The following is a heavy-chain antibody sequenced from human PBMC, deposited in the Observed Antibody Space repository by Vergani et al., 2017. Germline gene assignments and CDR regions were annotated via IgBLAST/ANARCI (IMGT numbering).Heavy chain of an antibody. CDR2: VYFTGNT. CDR3: ARSGSYQRARDH. J-gene: IGHJ4*02. Sequence: QLQLQESGPGLVKPSETLSLTCTVSGDSISRTNFYWGWIRQPPGKGLEWLGSVYFTGNTYYNPSLKSRVTISVDTSNNHFSLNLSSVTAADTAVYYCARSGSYQRARDHWGRGTLVTVSS. V-gene: IGHV4-39*02. CDR1: GDSISRTNFY. D-gene: IGHD6-25*01.